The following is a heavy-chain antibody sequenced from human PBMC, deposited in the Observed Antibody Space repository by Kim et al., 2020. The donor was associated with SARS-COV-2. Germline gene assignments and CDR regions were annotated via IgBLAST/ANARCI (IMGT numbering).Heavy chain of an antibody. CDR3: ARLEASSITMIVDDACDI. CDR1: GGSISSSSYY. Sequence: SETLSLTCTVSGGSISSSSYYWGWIPQPPGKGLEWIGSIYYSGSTYYNPSLKSRVTISVDTSKNQFSLKLSSVTAADTAVYYCARLEASSITMIVDDACDIWGQGTMVTVSS. J-gene: IGHJ3*02. V-gene: IGHV4-39*01. D-gene: IGHD3-22*01. CDR2: IYYSGST.